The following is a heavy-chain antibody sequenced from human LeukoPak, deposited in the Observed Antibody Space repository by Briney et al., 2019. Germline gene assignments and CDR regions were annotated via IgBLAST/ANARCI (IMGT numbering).Heavy chain of an antibody. Sequence: GGSLRLSCSVTGFTFSTYVMHWVRQAPGKGLEYVSAISSNGDNTYYADSVKGRFTISRDNSKNTPYLQMSSLRADDTAVYYCVRGTGYWGQGTLVTVSS. J-gene: IGHJ4*02. V-gene: IGHV3-64D*06. CDR2: ISSNGDNT. CDR3: VRGTGY. CDR1: GFTFSTYV.